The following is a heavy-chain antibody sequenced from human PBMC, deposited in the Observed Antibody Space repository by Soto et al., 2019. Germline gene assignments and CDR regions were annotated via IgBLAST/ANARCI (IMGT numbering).Heavy chain of an antibody. D-gene: IGHD1-26*01. V-gene: IGHV4-4*02. CDR2: TFHVGST. CDR1: SGSIDNVYW. Sequence: SETLSLTCAVSSGSIDNVYWWSWVRQSPGKGLEWIGETFHVGSTNYNPSLKSRFTFSVDKSKNQFSLMLSSVTAADTALYYCARFNTGSYYEAFDIWGQGTMVTVS. CDR3: ARFNTGSYYEAFDI. J-gene: IGHJ3*02.